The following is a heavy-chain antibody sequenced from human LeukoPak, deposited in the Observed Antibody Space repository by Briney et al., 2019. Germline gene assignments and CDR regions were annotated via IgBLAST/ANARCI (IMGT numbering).Heavy chain of an antibody. CDR1: GGSISGYY. CDR2: IYYSGST. J-gene: IGHJ4*02. D-gene: IGHD3-22*01. Sequence: SETLSLTCTVSGGSISGYYWSWTRQPPGKGLEWIGYIYYSGSTNYNPSLKSRVTISVDTSKNQFSLKLSSVTTADTAVYYCARGRARDSSGYPNYWGQGTLVTVSS. CDR3: ARGRARDSSGYPNY. V-gene: IGHV4-59*01.